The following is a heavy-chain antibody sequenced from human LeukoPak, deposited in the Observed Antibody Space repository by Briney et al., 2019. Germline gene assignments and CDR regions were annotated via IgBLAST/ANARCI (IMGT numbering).Heavy chain of an antibody. D-gene: IGHD1-26*01. CDR1: GYTFTIYY. CDR3: ARDNSVGDNAWWFDP. Sequence: GASVKVSCKASGYTFTIYYMHWVRQAPGQGLDWMGLINPTGGSTGYAQKFQGRVTMTRDMSTSTDYMELSSLRSEDTAIYYCARDNSVGDNAWWFDPWGQGTLVTVSS. CDR2: INPTGGST. V-gene: IGHV1-46*01. J-gene: IGHJ5*02.